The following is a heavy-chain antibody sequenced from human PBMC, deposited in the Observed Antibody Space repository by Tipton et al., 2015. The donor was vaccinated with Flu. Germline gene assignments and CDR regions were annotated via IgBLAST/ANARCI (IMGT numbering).Heavy chain of an antibody. J-gene: IGHJ4*02. Sequence: TLSLTCTVSGGSISSYNWSWIRQPPGKGLEWIGYICYSGSTNYNPSLKSRVTILVDTSKNKFSLKMSSVTAADTAVCYCARGDCSGTSCLGYWGQGTLVTVSS. V-gene: IGHV4-59*01. CDR2: ICYSGST. D-gene: IGHD2-2*01. CDR1: GGSISSYN. CDR3: ARGDCSGTSCLGY.